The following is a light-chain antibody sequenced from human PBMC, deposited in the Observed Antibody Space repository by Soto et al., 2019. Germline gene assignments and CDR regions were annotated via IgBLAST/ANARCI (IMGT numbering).Light chain of an antibody. CDR2: WAS. CDR1: QSVLYSSNNKNY. CDR3: EQDYSTPRT. Sequence: DIVMTQSPDSLTVSLGERATINCKSSQSVLYSSNNKNYLAWYQQKPRQPPKLLISWASTRESGVPDRFSGSGSVTDFTRAVSSLQAEDVAVYYCEQDYSTPRTFGEGTKVEVK. J-gene: IGKJ1*01. V-gene: IGKV4-1*01.